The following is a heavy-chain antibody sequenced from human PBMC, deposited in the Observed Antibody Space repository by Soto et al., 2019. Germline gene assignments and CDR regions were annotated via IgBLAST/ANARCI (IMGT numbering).Heavy chain of an antibody. V-gene: IGHV4-39*01. Sequence: SETLSLTCTVSGGSISSSSYYWGWIRQPPGKGLEWIGSIYYSGSTYYNPSLKSRVTISVDTSKNQFSLKLSSVTAADTAVYYCAIAKYNWNDVLVGYYGMDVWGQGTTVT. CDR3: AIAKYNWNDVLVGYYGMDV. D-gene: IGHD1-1*01. CDR1: GGSISSSSYY. CDR2: IYYSGST. J-gene: IGHJ6*02.